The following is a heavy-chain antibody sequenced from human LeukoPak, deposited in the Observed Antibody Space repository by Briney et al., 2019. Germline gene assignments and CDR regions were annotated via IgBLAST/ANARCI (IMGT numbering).Heavy chain of an antibody. CDR2: INHSGST. J-gene: IGHJ4*02. CDR1: GGSFSGYY. V-gene: IGHV4-34*01. Sequence: PSETLSLTCAVYGGSFSGYYWSWIRQPPGKGLEWIGEINHSGSTNYNPSLKSRVTISVDTSKNQFSLKLSSVTAADTAVYYCARDVSGQPLDYWGQGTPVTVSS. CDR3: ARDVSGQPLDY. D-gene: IGHD3-10*02.